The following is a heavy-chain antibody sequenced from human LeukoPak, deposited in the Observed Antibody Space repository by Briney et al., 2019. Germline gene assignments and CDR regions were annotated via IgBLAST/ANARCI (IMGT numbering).Heavy chain of an antibody. D-gene: IGHD6-13*01. Sequence: GGSLRLSCAASGLTFSKMNWVRQAPGKGLEWVSYISSSGSTIYYADSVKGRFTISRDNAKNSLYLQMNSLRAEDTAVYYCARDYERRGSSSVDYWGQGTLVTVSS. CDR2: ISSSGSTI. V-gene: IGHV3-48*03. CDR3: ARDYERRGSSSVDY. J-gene: IGHJ4*02. CDR1: GLTFSK.